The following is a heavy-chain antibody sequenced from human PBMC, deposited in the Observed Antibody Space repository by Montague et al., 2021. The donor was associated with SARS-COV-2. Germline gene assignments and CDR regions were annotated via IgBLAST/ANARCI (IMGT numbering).Heavy chain of an antibody. D-gene: IGHD6-19*01. V-gene: IGHV4-39*01. Sequence: SKTLSLTCTVSGGSVSSTSYYWDWIRQPPGKGLEWIGSIHYSGTTYYNPSLKSQVTISVDTSKNQFSLKLRSVTVADTAIYYRARRESGWLDAFDIWGQGTMVTVSS. J-gene: IGHJ3*02. CDR2: IHYSGTT. CDR3: ARRESGWLDAFDI. CDR1: GGSVSSTSYY.